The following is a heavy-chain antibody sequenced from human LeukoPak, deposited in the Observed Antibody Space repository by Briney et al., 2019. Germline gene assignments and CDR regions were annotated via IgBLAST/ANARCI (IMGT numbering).Heavy chain of an antibody. V-gene: IGHV3-7*03. CDR1: GFAFNSYW. D-gene: IGHD2-8*01. CDR3: ANEEWYRFDY. Sequence: GGSLRLTCAASGFAFNSYWMSWVRQTPGKGLEWVATMDGGGSATYYVDSVKGRFTITRDNAKNSLFLQMNSLRAEDTALYYCANEEWYRFDYWGQGTLVTVPS. CDR2: MDGGGSAT. J-gene: IGHJ4*02.